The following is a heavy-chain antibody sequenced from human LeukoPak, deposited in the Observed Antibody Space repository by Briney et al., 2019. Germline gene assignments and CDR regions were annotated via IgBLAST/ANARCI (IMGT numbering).Heavy chain of an antibody. CDR3: ASRYCSSTSCYPVY. D-gene: IGHD2-2*01. CDR2: ISGSGGST. V-gene: IGHV3-23*01. J-gene: IGHJ4*02. Sequence: GGSLRLSCAASGFTFSSYAMSWVRQAPGKGLEWVSAISGSGGSTYYADSVKGRFTISRDNSKNTLYLQMNSLRAEDTAVYYCASRYCSSTSCYPVYWGQGTLVTVS. CDR1: GFTFSSYA.